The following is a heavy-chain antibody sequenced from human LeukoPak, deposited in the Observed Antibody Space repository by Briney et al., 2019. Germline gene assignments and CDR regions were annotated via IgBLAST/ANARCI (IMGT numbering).Heavy chain of an antibody. CDR3: ARGWGYFDY. D-gene: IGHD3-16*01. Sequence: SETLSLTCTVPGGSISSYYWSCLRQPPGKGLEWIGYIYYSGSTNYNPSLKSRVTISVDTSKNQFSLKLTSVTAADTAVYYCARGWGYFDYWGQGTLVTVSS. J-gene: IGHJ4*02. CDR1: GGSISSYY. CDR2: IYYSGST. V-gene: IGHV4-59*01.